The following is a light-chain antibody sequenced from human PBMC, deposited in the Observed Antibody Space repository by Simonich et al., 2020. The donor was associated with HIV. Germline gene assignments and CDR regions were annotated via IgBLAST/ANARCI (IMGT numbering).Light chain of an antibody. J-gene: IGLJ2*01. CDR2: DVS. CDR1: ASDVGSYKL. V-gene: IGLV2-14*02. CDR3: SSYADSNTLL. Sequence: QSALTQPASVSGSPGQSITISCTGTASDVGSYKLVSWYQQHPGKAPKLMIYDVSKRPSGVSNRFSGSKSGNTASLTVSGLQAEDEADYYCSSYADSNTLLFGGGTRLTVL.